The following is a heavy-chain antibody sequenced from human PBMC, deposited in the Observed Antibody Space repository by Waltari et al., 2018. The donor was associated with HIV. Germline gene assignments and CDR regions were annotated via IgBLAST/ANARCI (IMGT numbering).Heavy chain of an antibody. Sequence: EVQLVESGGGLVKPGGSLRLSCAASGITFRNAWMSWVRQAPGKGLEWVGRIKSGAEGGTTDYAAAVKGRFTISRDDSKHTLYLQMDSLKTEDTAVYYCTTLWYSYDSTDHWGQGTLVTVSS. CDR1: GITFRNAW. V-gene: IGHV3-15*01. CDR3: TTLWYSYDSTDH. J-gene: IGHJ4*02. D-gene: IGHD3-22*01. CDR2: IKSGAEGGTT.